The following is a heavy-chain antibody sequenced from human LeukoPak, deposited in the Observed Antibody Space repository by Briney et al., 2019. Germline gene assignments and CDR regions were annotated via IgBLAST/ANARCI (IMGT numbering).Heavy chain of an antibody. CDR1: GFTFRNYV. CDR2: IKQDGSEK. CDR3: ARDTRTFDY. V-gene: IGHV3-7*01. Sequence: GGSLRLSCAASGFTFRNYVIHWVRQAPGKGLEWVANIKQDGSEKYYVDSVKGRFTISRDNAKNSLFLQMNSLRAEDTAVYYCARDTRTFDYWGQGTLVTVSS. J-gene: IGHJ4*02. D-gene: IGHD1-26*01.